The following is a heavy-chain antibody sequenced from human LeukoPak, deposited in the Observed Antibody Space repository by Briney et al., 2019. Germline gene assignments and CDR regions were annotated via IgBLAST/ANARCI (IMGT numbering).Heavy chain of an antibody. CDR1: GFTFSTYA. J-gene: IGHJ4*02. V-gene: IGHV3-23*01. Sequence: GGSLRLSCAASGFTFSTYAMSWVRQAPGKGLEWGSSISSSGDFTYYVDSGKGRFTISRDNSKNTLYLQMSSLTAEDTAVYYCAKDRPNYYHSSGSYSKRNGDYWGQGTLVTVSS. CDR2: ISSSGDFT. CDR3: AKDRPNYYHSSGSYSKRNGDY. D-gene: IGHD3-22*01.